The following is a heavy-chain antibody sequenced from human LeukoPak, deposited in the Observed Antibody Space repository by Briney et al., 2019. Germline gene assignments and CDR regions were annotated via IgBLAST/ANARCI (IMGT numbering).Heavy chain of an antibody. J-gene: IGHJ4*02. CDR3: AAQPDY. Sequence: PPQTLSLTCTVSGGSISSGSYYWSWIRQPPGKGLEWIGYIHYSGSTKYNPSLKSRVTISVDTSKNQFSLKLNSVTAADTAVYYCAAQPDYWGQGTLVTVSS. CDR1: GGSISSGSYY. CDR2: IHYSGST. V-gene: IGHV4-61*01.